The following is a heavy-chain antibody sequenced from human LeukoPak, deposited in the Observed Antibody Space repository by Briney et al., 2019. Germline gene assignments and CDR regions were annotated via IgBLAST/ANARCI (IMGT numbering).Heavy chain of an antibody. Sequence: GGSLRLSCAASGFTFSTYTMYWVRQAPGKGLEWVAVISHDGNDKYYADSVKGRFTISRDNSKNTLFLQMNSLSDDDTAVYSCTTITSFYYFDYWGQGTLVTVSS. CDR3: TTITSFYYFDY. D-gene: IGHD5-12*01. CDR1: GFTFSTYT. V-gene: IGHV3-30*04. J-gene: IGHJ4*02. CDR2: ISHDGNDK.